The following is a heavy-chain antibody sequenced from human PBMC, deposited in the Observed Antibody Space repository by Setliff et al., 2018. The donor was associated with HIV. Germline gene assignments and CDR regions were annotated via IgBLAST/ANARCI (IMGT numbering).Heavy chain of an antibody. CDR2: INPNSGGT. CDR3: ARGDLARDYYYMDV. Sequence: ASVKVSCKASGYTFTGYHIHWVRQAPGQGLEWMGWINPNSGGTKYTQKFQGRVAMTRDASISTAYMELSSLRSDDTAAYYCARGDLARDYYYMDVWGKGTTVTVSS. D-gene: IGHD5-12*01. V-gene: IGHV1-2*02. J-gene: IGHJ6*03. CDR1: GYTFTGYH.